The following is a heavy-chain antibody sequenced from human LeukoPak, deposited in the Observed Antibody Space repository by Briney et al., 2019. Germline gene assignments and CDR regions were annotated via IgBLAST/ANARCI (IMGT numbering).Heavy chain of an antibody. CDR2: ISSSSSYI. CDR1: GFTFSSYS. CDR3: ARDHTSYYYYYGMDV. J-gene: IGHJ6*02. V-gene: IGHV3-21*01. Sequence: GGSLRLSCAASGFTFSSYSMNWVRQAPGKGLEWVSSISSSSSYIYYADSVKGRFTISRDNAKNSLYLQMNSLRAEDTAVYYCARDHTSYYYYYGMDVWGQGATVTVSS.